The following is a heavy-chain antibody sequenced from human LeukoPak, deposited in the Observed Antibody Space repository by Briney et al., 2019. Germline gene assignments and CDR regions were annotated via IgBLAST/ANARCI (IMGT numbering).Heavy chain of an antibody. Sequence: ASVKVSCKASGYTFTSYGISWVRQAPGQGLEWMGWISAYNGNTNYAQKLQGRVTMTTDTSTSTAYMELRSLRSDDTAVYYCARVRRVEMATGWFDPWGQGTLVTVSS. CDR2: ISAYNGNT. CDR3: ARVRRVEMATGWFDP. V-gene: IGHV1-18*01. D-gene: IGHD5-24*01. CDR1: GYTFTSYG. J-gene: IGHJ5*02.